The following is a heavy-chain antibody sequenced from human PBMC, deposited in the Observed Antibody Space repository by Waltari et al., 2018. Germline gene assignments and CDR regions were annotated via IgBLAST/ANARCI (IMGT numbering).Heavy chain of an antibody. Sequence: EVQLVESGGGLVQPGGSLRLSCVGAGFRFSTSEMTWVRQAPGQVLDWISYISSSATTIYYADSVKGRFTISRDNAKNSLYLQMDSLRVEDTALYYCARGTYDFWTGYYFDYWGQGSLVTVSS. D-gene: IGHD3-3*01. V-gene: IGHV3-48*03. J-gene: IGHJ4*02. CDR1: GFRFSTSE. CDR3: ARGTYDFWTGYYFDY. CDR2: ISSSATTI.